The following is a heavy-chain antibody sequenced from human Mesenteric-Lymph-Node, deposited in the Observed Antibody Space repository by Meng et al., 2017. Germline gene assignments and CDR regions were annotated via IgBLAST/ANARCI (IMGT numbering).Heavy chain of an antibody. CDR1: GGTFSSYA. CDR3: ARGIQLWSTFDY. CDR2: IIPIFGTA. J-gene: IGHJ4*02. Sequence: QDQLVSSGAEVKKPGSLVNVPCKASGGTFSSYAISWVRQAPGQGLEWMGGIIPIFGTANYAQEFQGRVTLSADESTSTAYMELSSLRSEDTAVYYCARGIQLWSTFDYWGQGTLVTVSS. D-gene: IGHD5-18*01. V-gene: IGHV1-69*01.